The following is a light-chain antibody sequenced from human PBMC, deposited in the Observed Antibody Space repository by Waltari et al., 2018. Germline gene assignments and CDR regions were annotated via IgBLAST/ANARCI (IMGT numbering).Light chain of an antibody. CDR1: QRVGNKY. CDR2: DAS. V-gene: IGKV3-20*01. CDR3: QQYGDSPLYT. Sequence: EIVLPQSPGTLSLSPGERATLSCRASQRVGNKYLTWYQQKPGQAPRLLIYDASTRASGIPDRFSGSESGTDFTLTISRLEPEDLAVYYCQQYGDSPLYTFGQGTKLEIK. J-gene: IGKJ2*01.